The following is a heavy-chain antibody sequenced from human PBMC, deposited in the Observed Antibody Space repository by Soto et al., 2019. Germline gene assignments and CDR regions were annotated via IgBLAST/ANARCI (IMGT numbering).Heavy chain of an antibody. Sequence: GAPVKVSCKASGGTFSSYAISWVRKTPGQGLEWMGGIIPIFGTANYAQKFQGRVTITADESTSTAYMELNSLRAEDTAMYYCAKVRVKDYYYYAMDVWGQGTTVTVSS. J-gene: IGHJ6*02. CDR1: GGTFSSYA. V-gene: IGHV1-69*13. CDR2: IIPIFGTA. D-gene: IGHD4-4*01. CDR3: AKVRVKDYYYYAMDV.